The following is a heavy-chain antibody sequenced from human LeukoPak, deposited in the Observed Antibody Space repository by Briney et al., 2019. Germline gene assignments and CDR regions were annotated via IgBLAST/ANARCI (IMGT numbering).Heavy chain of an antibody. CDR2: INPSGSST. V-gene: IGHV1-46*01. J-gene: IGHJ6*03. CDR1: GYTFTSDY. D-gene: IGHD4-17*01. Sequence: SVKVSCKASGYTFTSDYMHWVRQAPGRGLEWMGIINPSGSSTSYAQKFQGRVTMTRDMSTSTVYMELSSLRSEDTAVYYCARSPYTVTMDYYYYYMDVWGKGTTVTVSS. CDR3: ARSPYTVTMDYYYYYMDV.